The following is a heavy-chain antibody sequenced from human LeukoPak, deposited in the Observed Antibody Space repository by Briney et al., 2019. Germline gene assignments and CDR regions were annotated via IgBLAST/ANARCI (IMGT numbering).Heavy chain of an antibody. CDR3: ARGSTS. V-gene: IGHV4-59*01. D-gene: IGHD2-2*01. Sequence: SETLSLTCTVSGGSISGNYWSWVRQPPGKGLEWIGNIYYSGGTKYNPSLKSRVTISVDTSKNQFSLKLSSVTAADTAVYYCARGSTSWGQGTLVTVSS. CDR1: GGSISGNY. J-gene: IGHJ4*02. CDR2: IYYSGGT.